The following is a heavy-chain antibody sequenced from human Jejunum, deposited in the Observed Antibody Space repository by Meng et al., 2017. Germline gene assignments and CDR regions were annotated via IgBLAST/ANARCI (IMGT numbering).Heavy chain of an antibody. V-gene: IGHV4-59*01. CDR3: ARLKAVTGLYDAFDF. J-gene: IGHJ3*01. Sequence: SETLSLTCTVSGGSISGFHWSWIRQPPGKGLEWIGYIYYSGSTNYNPSLKSRVTISVDTSKNQFSLKLRSVTAADTAVYYCARLKAVTGLYDAFDFWGEETMVTVS. CDR2: IYYSGST. CDR1: GGSISGFH. D-gene: IGHD6-19*01.